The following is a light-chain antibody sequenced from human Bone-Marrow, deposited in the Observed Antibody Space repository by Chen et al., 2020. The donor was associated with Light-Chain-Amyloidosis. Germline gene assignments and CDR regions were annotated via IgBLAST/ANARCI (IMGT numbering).Light chain of an antibody. CDR3: QSADSSGTYEVI. CDR1: DLPTKY. Sequence: SYELTQPPSVSVSPGQTARITCSGDDLPTKYAYWYQQKPGQAPVLVTHRDTERPSGISERFSGSSSGTTATLTSSGVQAEDEADYHCQSADSSGTYEVIFGGGTKLTVL. J-gene: IGLJ2*01. V-gene: IGLV3-25*03. CDR2: RDT.